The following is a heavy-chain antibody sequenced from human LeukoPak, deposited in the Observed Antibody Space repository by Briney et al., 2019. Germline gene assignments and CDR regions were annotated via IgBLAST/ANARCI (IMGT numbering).Heavy chain of an antibody. J-gene: IGHJ6*02. D-gene: IGHD2-2*02. Sequence: ASVKVSCKASGYTFISCAINWVRQAPGQGLEYMGWIDTKTGNPTYAQGFTGRFVFSLDTSVSTAYLQISSLKAEDTAVYYCATVNTSYYYGMDVWGQGTTVTVSS. CDR3: ATVNTSYYYGMDV. V-gene: IGHV7-4-1*02. CDR1: GYTFISCA. CDR2: IDTKTGNP.